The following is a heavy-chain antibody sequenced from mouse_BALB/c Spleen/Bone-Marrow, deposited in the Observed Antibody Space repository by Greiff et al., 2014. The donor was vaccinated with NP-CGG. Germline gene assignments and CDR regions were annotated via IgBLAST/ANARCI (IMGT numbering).Heavy chain of an antibody. D-gene: IGHD4-1*01. J-gene: IGHJ3*01. CDR2: IAPYNGDT. Sequence: LVESGASVKVSCKASGYSFTDYNMYWVKQSHGKSLEWIGYIAPYNGDTSYNQKFKDKATLTVDKSSSTAFMHLNSLTSEDSAVYYCARRLTGTWFAYWGQGTLVTVSA. CDR1: GYSFTDYN. V-gene: IGHV1S135*01. CDR3: ARRLTGTWFAY.